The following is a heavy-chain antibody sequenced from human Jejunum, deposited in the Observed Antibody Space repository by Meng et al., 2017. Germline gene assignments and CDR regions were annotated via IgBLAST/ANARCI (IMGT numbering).Heavy chain of an antibody. CDR2: ITYTGVV. CDR3: ARVLALIDS. V-gene: IGHV4-34*02. CDR1: GESFSGYY. Sequence: QVPLKKWGAGMLKPSETLSLACAVVGESFSGYYWNWLRQSPGKGLEWIGQITYTGVVDYNPSLKSRVTIFVDTPKRQFSLNLTSVTAADTAVYYCARVLALIDSWGQGTLVTVSS. J-gene: IGHJ4*02. D-gene: IGHD3-3*02.